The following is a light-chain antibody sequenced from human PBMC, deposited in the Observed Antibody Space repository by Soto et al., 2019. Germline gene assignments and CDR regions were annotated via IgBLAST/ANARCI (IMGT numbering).Light chain of an antibody. CDR1: QSIRTS. Sequence: DIQLTQSPSSLSSSVGDRVTITCRASQSIRTSLTWYQQRPGKPPKLLMHTASTLQTGVPSRFSGGGSGTDFTLTISSLQPEDFATYYCQQTYSTLDSFGQGTKLEIK. CDR3: QQTYSTLDS. CDR2: TAS. V-gene: IGKV1-39*01. J-gene: IGKJ2*03.